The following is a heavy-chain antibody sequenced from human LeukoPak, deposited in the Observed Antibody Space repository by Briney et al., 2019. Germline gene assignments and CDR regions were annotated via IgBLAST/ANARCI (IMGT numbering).Heavy chain of an antibody. CDR1: GGSFSGYY. Sequence: SETLSLTCAVYGGSFSGYYWSSIRQPPGKGLEWIGEINHSGSTNYNPSLKSRVTISVDTSKNQFSLKLSSVTAGDTDVYYCARGRDDYYDSSGADDAFDIWGQGTMVTVSS. CDR3: ARGRDDYYDSSGADDAFDI. V-gene: IGHV4-34*01. CDR2: INHSGST. J-gene: IGHJ3*02. D-gene: IGHD3-22*01.